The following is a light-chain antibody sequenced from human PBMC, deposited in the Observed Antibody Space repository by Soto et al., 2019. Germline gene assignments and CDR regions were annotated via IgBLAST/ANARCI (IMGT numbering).Light chain of an antibody. Sequence: EIVLTQSPGTLSLSPGERATLSCRASQSVSSSYLAWYQQKPGQAPRLLIYGASSRATGIPDRFSGSGSGRDVPIIIISMEPEDFAVYYCQQYGSSPPWTFGQGTKVEIK. CDR2: GAS. J-gene: IGKJ1*01. V-gene: IGKV3-20*01. CDR3: QQYGSSPPWT. CDR1: QSVSSSY.